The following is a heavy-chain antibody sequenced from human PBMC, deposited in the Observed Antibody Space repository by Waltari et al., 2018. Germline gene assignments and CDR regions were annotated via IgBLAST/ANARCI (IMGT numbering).Heavy chain of an antibody. Sequence: EVQLVESGGGLVQPGGSLRVSCEASGFPFGMYWMNWVRQAPGKGLGRDERVKVDGTKFKYADSVKGRFTISRDNARSTLYLQMSGRRAEDTAIYYCTRGDSIGPYYGYFDFWGQGTLVTVSS. CDR2: VKVDGTKF. CDR3: TRGDSIGPYYGYFDF. D-gene: IGHD3-22*01. V-gene: IGHV3-74*03. J-gene: IGHJ4*02. CDR1: GFPFGMYW.